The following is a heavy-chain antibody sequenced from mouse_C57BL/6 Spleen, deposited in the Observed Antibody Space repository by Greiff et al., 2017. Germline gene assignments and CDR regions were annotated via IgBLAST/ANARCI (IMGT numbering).Heavy chain of an antibody. CDR1: GYTFTDYN. CDR2: INPNNGGT. J-gene: IGHJ4*01. Sequence: EVKLMESGPELVKPGASVKIPCKASGYTFTDYNMDWVKQSHGKSLEWIGDINPNNGGTIYNQKFKGKATLTVDKSSSTAYMELRSLTSEDTAVYYCARTYYDAMDYWGQGTSVTVSS. CDR3: ARTYYDAMDY. V-gene: IGHV1-18*01.